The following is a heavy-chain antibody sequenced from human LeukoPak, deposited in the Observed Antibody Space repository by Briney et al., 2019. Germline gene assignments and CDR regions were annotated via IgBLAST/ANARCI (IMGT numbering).Heavy chain of an antibody. J-gene: IGHJ5*02. CDR2: IYSGGST. CDR3: ARAYGTCITMVRGVICGNFWFDP. Sequence: GGSLRLSCAASGFTVSSNYMNWVRQAPGKGLEWVSVIYSGGSTYYADSVKGRFTISRDNSKNTLYLQMNSLRAEDTAVYYCARAYGTCITMVRGVICGNFWFDPWGQGTLVTVSS. CDR1: GFTVSSNY. D-gene: IGHD3-10*01. V-gene: IGHV3-66*01.